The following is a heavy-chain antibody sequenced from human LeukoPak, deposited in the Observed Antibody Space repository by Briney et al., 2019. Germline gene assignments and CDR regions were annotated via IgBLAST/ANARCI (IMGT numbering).Heavy chain of an antibody. J-gene: IGHJ4*02. D-gene: IGHD1-1*01. Sequence: ASVKVSCKASGYTFTSYGISWVRQAPGQGLEWMGWISAYNGNTNYAQKLQGRVTMTTDTSTSTAYMELRSLRSDDTAVYYCARGFRSFSTGTTSFDYWGQGTLVTVSS. CDR3: ARGFRSFSTGTTSFDY. CDR1: GYTFTSYG. CDR2: ISAYNGNT. V-gene: IGHV1-18*01.